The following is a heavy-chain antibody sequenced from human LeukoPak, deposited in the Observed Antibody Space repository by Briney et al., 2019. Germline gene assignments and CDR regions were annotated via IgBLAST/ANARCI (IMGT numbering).Heavy chain of an antibody. CDR2: ISAYNGNT. CDR1: GYTFTSYG. D-gene: IGHD5/OR15-5a*01. CDR3: AREVPPREDFSLVYWFDP. V-gene: IGHV1-18*01. Sequence: ASVKVSCKASGYTFTSYGISWVRQAPGQGLEWMGWISAYNGNTNYAQKLQGRVTMTTDTSTSTAYMELRSLRSDDTAVYYCAREVPPREDFSLVYWFDPWGQGTLVTVSS. J-gene: IGHJ5*02.